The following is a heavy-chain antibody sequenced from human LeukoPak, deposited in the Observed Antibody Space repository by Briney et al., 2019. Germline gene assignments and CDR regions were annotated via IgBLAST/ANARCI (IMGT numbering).Heavy chain of an antibody. Sequence: ASVKVSCKPSGYTFIDHYLHWVRQAPGQGLESLGWIDPDTGDTNYPQTFQGRVTMTRDTSSSTDYMELNRLRSDDTAVYYCARAGHNSNSGGYDFWGLGTLVTVSS. CDR3: ARAGHNSNSGGYDF. CDR2: IDPDTGDT. V-gene: IGHV1-2*02. J-gene: IGHJ4*02. CDR1: GYTFIDHY. D-gene: IGHD3-22*01.